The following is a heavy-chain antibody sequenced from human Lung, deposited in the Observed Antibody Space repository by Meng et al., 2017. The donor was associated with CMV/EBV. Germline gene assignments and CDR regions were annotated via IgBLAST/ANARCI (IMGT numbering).Heavy chain of an antibody. J-gene: IGHJ4*02. D-gene: IGHD5-18*01. CDR2: ISGGGDII. CDR3: ATDPRLLDY. V-gene: IGHV3-11*01. Sequence: GGSLRLSCVASGLTFSAYYMTWMRQAPGKGPQCVSYISGGGDIIKYADSVKGRFTISRDNAKNSLYLQMNSLRAEDTAVYYCATDPRLLDYWGQGPLVTVSS. CDR1: GLTFSAYY.